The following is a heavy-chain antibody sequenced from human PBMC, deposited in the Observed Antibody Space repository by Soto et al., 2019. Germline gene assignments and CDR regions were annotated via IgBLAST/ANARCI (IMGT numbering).Heavy chain of an antibody. J-gene: IGHJ4*02. Sequence: SETLALTCTVSGGCISSYYWRWIRQPPGKGLEWIGYIYYSGSTNYNPSLKSRVTISVDTSKNQFSLKLSSVTAADTAVYYCARESIAAAGTPDYWGQGTLVTVSS. D-gene: IGHD6-13*01. CDR3: ARESIAAAGTPDY. CDR2: IYYSGST. CDR1: GGCISSYY. V-gene: IGHV4-59*01.